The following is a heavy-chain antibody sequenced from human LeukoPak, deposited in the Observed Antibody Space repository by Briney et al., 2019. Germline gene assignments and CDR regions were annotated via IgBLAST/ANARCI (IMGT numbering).Heavy chain of an antibody. CDR3: ANYYYDSSGYYSFDY. CDR1: GYTFTSYG. D-gene: IGHD3-22*01. V-gene: IGHV1-18*01. Sequence: ASVKVSCKASGYTFTSYGISWVRQAPGQGPEWMGWISAYNGNTNYAQKLQGRVTMTTDTSTSTAYMELRSLRSDDTAVYYCANYYYDSSGYYSFDYWGQGTLVTVSS. CDR2: ISAYNGNT. J-gene: IGHJ4*02.